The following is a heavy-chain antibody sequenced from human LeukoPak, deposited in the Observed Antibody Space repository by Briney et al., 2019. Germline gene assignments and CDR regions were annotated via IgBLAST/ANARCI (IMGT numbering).Heavy chain of an antibody. Sequence: SETLSLTCTVSGGSISSYYWSWVRQPPGKGLEWIGHIYYSGSTNYNPSLKSRGTISVYTYKNQFSLKLSSVTAADTAVYYCARLKYYYDSSGYRAEYFQHWGQGTLVTVSS. J-gene: IGHJ1*01. D-gene: IGHD3-22*01. CDR3: ARLKYYYDSSGYRAEYFQH. V-gene: IGHV4-59*01. CDR2: IYYSGST. CDR1: GGSISSYY.